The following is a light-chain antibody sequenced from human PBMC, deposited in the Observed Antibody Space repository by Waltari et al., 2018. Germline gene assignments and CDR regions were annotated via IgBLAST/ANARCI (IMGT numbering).Light chain of an antibody. V-gene: IGKV1-5*03. Sequence: DLHMSQSPSPPSPSAGDRVRITYRASQTISSWLAWYQQKPGKAPKILIYKASTLESGVPSRFSGSGSGTEFTLTISSLQPDDFATYYCQQYNSYSITFGQGTRLEIK. CDR3: QQYNSYSIT. CDR1: QTISSW. CDR2: KAS. J-gene: IGKJ5*01.